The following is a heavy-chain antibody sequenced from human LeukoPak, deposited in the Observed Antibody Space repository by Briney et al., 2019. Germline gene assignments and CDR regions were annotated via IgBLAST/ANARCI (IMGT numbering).Heavy chain of an antibody. Sequence: PGGSLRLSCAASGFTFSNYGMHWVRQAPGKGLEWVAVISSDGSKKYYADSVKGRFTISRDNSKNTLYLQMNSLRGEDTAVYYCARAQSSGWHGGGAFDIWGQGTLVTVSS. J-gene: IGHJ3*02. CDR1: GFTFSNYG. CDR2: ISSDGSKK. CDR3: ARAQSSGWHGGGAFDI. D-gene: IGHD6-19*01. V-gene: IGHV3-30*03.